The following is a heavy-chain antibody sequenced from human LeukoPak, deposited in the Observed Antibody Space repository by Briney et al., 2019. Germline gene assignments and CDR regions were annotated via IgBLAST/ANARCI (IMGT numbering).Heavy chain of an antibody. Sequence: ASVKVSCKASGYTFTSYGISWVRQAPGQGLEWMGWISAYNGNTNYAQKPQGRVTMTTDTSTSTAYMELRSLRSDDTAVYYCARYCSSTSCYAGRHLDYWGQGTLVTVSS. CDR2: ISAYNGNT. CDR3: ARYCSSTSCYAGRHLDY. J-gene: IGHJ4*02. CDR1: GYTFTSYG. D-gene: IGHD2-2*01. V-gene: IGHV1-18*01.